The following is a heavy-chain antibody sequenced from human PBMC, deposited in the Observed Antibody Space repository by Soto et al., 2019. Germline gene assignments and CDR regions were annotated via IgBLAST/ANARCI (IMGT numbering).Heavy chain of an antibody. V-gene: IGHV4-59*08. CDR3: ARHGITMVRGVSATRFDP. J-gene: IGHJ5*02. D-gene: IGHD3-10*01. Sequence: SETLSLTCTVSGGSISSYYWSWIRQPPGKGLEWIGYIYYSGSTNYNPSLKSRVTISVDTSKNQFSLKLSSVTAADTAVYYCARHGITMVRGVSATRFDPWGQGTLVTVSS. CDR1: GGSISSYY. CDR2: IYYSGST.